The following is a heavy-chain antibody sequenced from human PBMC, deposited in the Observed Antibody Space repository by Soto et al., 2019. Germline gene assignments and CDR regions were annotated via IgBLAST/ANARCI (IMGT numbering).Heavy chain of an antibody. CDR1: GGSFSGYY. Sequence: ASETLSLTCAVYGGSFSGYYWSWIRQPPGKGLEWSGEINHSGSTNYNPSLKSRVTISVDTSKNQFSLKLSSVTAADTAVYYCARGADPIAAAGTSEYFQHWGQGTLVTVSS. CDR3: ARGADPIAAAGTSEYFQH. J-gene: IGHJ1*01. CDR2: INHSGST. D-gene: IGHD6-13*01. V-gene: IGHV4-34*01.